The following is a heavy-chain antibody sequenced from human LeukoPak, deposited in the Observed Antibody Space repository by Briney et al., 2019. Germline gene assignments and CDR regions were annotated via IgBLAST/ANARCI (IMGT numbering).Heavy chain of an antibody. D-gene: IGHD2-15*01. CDR2: IYYSGST. Sequence: SETLSLTCAVSGYSISSGYYWGWIRQPPGKGLEWIGSIYYSGSTYYNPSLKSRVTISVDTSKNQFSLKLSSVTAADTAVYYCARHINCSGGSCYSDFDYWGQGTLVTVSS. V-gene: IGHV4-38-2*01. CDR3: ARHINCSGGSCYSDFDY. CDR1: GYSISSGYY. J-gene: IGHJ4*02.